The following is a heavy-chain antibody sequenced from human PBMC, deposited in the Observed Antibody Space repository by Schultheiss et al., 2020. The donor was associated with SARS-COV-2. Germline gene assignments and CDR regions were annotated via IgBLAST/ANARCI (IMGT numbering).Heavy chain of an antibody. CDR3: ARDLVAVAAYYYYYGMDV. V-gene: IGHV3-33*08. Sequence: GGSLRLSCAASGFTFSSYAMHWVRQAPGKGLEWVAVIWYDGSNKYYADSVKGRFTISRDNSKNTLYLQMNSLRAEDTAVYYCARDLVAVAAYYYYYGMDVWGQGTTVTVSS. CDR1: GFTFSSYA. D-gene: IGHD6-19*01. CDR2: IWYDGSNK. J-gene: IGHJ6*02.